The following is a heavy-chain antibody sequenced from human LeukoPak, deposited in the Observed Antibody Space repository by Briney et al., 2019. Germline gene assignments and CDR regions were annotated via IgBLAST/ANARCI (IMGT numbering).Heavy chain of an antibody. J-gene: IGHJ6*02. CDR3: ARDRYYDILTGYLPYGMDV. CDR1: GGSISSSNW. D-gene: IGHD3-9*01. Sequence: RTSETLSLTCAVSGGSISSSNWWSWVRQPPGKGLEWIGEIYHSGSTNYNPSLKSRVTISVDKSKNQFSLKLSSVTAADTAVYYCARDRYYDILTGYLPYGMDVWGQGTTVTVSS. CDR2: IYHSGST. V-gene: IGHV4-4*02.